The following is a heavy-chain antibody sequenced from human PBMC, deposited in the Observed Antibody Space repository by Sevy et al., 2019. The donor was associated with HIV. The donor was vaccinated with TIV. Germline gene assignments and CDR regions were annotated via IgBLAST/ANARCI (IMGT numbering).Heavy chain of an antibody. CDR3: ARVGFNWNDVDY. J-gene: IGHJ4*02. CDR2: IYYSGST. D-gene: IGHD1-20*01. V-gene: IGHV4-59*01. Sequence: SETLSLTCSVSGGSMNIYYWSWIRQPLGKGLEWIGFIYYSGSTNYNPSLKSRVTISVDTSKNQFSLKLSSVTAADTAVCYCARVGFNWNDVDYWGQGTLVTVSS. CDR1: GGSMNIYY.